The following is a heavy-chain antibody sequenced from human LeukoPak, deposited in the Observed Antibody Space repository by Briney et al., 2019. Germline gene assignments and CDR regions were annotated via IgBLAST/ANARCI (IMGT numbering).Heavy chain of an antibody. V-gene: IGHV3-20*04. CDR3: ARVSHDALDI. Sequence: GGSLRLSCAASGFTFDQYGMSWVRQVPGKGLEWVSGAYWNGVSTGYVDSVKGRFTISRDNAKSSLYLQMNSLRAEDTAFYYCARVSHDALDIWGQGTMVIVSS. J-gene: IGHJ3*02. CDR1: GFTFDQYG. CDR2: AYWNGVST.